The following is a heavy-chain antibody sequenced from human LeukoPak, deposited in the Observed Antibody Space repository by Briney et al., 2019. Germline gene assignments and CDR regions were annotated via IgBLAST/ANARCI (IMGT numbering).Heavy chain of an antibody. J-gene: IGHJ3*02. Sequence: SETLSLTCTVSGGSISSYYWSWIRQPLGKGLEWIGYIYYSGSTNYNPSLKSRVTISVDTSKNQFSLKLSSVTAADTAVYYCARHPWDYYGSGSSRPDAFDIWGQGTMVTVSS. CDR1: GGSISSYY. D-gene: IGHD3-10*01. CDR3: ARHPWDYYGSGSSRPDAFDI. V-gene: IGHV4-59*08. CDR2: IYYSGST.